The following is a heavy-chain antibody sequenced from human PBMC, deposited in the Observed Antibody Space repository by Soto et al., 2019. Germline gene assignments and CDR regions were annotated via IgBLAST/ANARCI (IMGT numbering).Heavy chain of an antibody. Sequence: PSETLSLTCTVSGGSISSGGYYWSWIRQHPGKGLEWIGYIYYSGSTYYNPSLKSRVTISVDTSKNQFSLKLSSVTAADTAVYYCARESPQRAYCSGGSRYSHRARGWFDPWGQGTLVTVSS. J-gene: IGHJ5*02. CDR3: ARESPQRAYCSGGSRYSHRARGWFDP. V-gene: IGHV4-31*03. CDR2: IYYSGST. D-gene: IGHD2-15*01. CDR1: GGSISSGGYY.